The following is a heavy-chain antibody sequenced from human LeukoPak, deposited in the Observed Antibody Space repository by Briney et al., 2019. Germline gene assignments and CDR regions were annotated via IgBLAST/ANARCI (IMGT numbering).Heavy chain of an antibody. J-gene: IGHJ4*02. D-gene: IGHD1-26*01. CDR1: RFAFSKSW. V-gene: IGHV3-74*01. CDR3: ARADVSGSYFDFVY. Sequence: PGGSLRLSCTAPRFAFSKSWMHWVRQAPGKGLVWVSRSNLDTTVTTYADSVKGRFTISRDNAKNTLYLQMSSLRGDDTAVYYCARADVSGSYFDFVYRGQGTLVTVSS. CDR2: SNLDTTVT.